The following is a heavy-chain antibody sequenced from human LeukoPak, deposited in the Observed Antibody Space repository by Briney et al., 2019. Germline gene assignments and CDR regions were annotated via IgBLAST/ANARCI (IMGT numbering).Heavy chain of an antibody. CDR1: GGSISSYY. CDR2: IYYSGST. CDR3: ARRGILSSGRGWYFDY. V-gene: IGHV4-59*08. J-gene: IGHJ4*02. D-gene: IGHD6-19*01. Sequence: SETLSLTCTVSGGSISSYYWSRIRQPPGKGLEWIGYIYYSGSTNYNPSLKSRVTISVDTSKNQFSLKLSSVTAADTAVYYCARRGILSSGRGWYFDYWGQGTLVTVPS.